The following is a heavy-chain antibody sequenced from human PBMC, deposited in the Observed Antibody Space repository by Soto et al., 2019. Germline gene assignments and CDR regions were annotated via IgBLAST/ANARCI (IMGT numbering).Heavy chain of an antibody. Sequence: GGSLRLSCAASGFTFSSYSMNWVRQAPGKGLEWVSYISSSSSTIYYADSVKGRFTISRDNAKNSLYLQMNSLGDEDTAVYYCAREDYYGSGSYLPGYWGQGILVTVSS. CDR3: AREDYYGSGSYLPGY. CDR1: GFTFSSYS. CDR2: ISSSSSTI. V-gene: IGHV3-48*02. J-gene: IGHJ4*02. D-gene: IGHD3-10*01.